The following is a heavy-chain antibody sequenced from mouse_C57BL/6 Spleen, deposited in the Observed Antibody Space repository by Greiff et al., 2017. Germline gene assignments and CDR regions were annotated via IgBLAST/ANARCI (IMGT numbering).Heavy chain of an antibody. V-gene: IGHV1-15*01. J-gene: IGHJ3*01. CDR1: GYTFTDYE. CDR2: IDPETGGT. CDR3: TRTYEYEKVWFAY. Sequence: VKLQESGAELVRPGASVTLSCKASGYTFTDYEMHWVKQTPVHGLEWIGAIDPETGGTAYNQKFKGKAILTADKSSSTAYMELRSLTSEDSAVYYCTRTYEYEKVWFAYWGQGTLVTVSA. D-gene: IGHD2-4*01.